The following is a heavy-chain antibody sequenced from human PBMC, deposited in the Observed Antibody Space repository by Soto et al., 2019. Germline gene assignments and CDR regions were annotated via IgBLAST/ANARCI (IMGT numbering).Heavy chain of an antibody. CDR3: AKQGAYYYYDSSAEPWDWYFDL. Sequence: EVQLLESGGGLVQPGGSLRLSCAASGFTFSSYAMSWVRQAPGKGLEWVSAISGSGGSTYYADSVKGRFTISRDNSKNTLYLQMNSLRAEDTAVYYCAKQGAYYYYDSSAEPWDWYFDLWGRGTLVTVSS. J-gene: IGHJ2*01. V-gene: IGHV3-23*01. D-gene: IGHD3-22*01. CDR2: ISGSGGST. CDR1: GFTFSSYA.